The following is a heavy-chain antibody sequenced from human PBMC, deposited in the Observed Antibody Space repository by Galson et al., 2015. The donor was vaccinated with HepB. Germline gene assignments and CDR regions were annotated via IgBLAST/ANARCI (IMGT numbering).Heavy chain of an antibody. D-gene: IGHD4-17*01. V-gene: IGHV3-30-3*01. CDR1: GFIFSNYV. Sequence: SLRLSCAASGFIFSNYVMHWVRQAPGKGLEWVAVISYDGSNKYYADSVKGRFTISRDNSKNTLFLQMNSLRAEDTAVFYCARTLRGAMGGSYYFDYWGQGTLVAVSS. J-gene: IGHJ4*02. CDR2: ISYDGSNK. CDR3: ARTLRGAMGGSYYFDY.